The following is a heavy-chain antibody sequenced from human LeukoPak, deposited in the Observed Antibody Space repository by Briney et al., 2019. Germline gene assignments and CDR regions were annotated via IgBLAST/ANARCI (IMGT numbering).Heavy chain of an antibody. Sequence: SETLTLTCTVSGRSFSYYHWSWIRQSPGKGLEWIGYIYYSGTTNYNPSLKSRVTISVDTSKNQFSLQLRSGTAADSAVYYCARENRQTRVAEGMDVWGQGTTVTVSS. V-gene: IGHV4-59*01. J-gene: IGHJ6*02. CDR3: ARENRQTRVAEGMDV. D-gene: IGHD4-23*01. CDR1: GRSFSYYH. CDR2: IYYSGTT.